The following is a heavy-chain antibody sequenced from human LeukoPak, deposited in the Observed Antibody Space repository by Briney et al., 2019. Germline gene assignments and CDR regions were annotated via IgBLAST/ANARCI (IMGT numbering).Heavy chain of an antibody. V-gene: IGHV1-2*02. D-gene: IGHD6-6*01. Sequence: GGSVTVSCKASGYTFTDYYMHWVRQAPGQGLEWMGWINPHSGGTNYAQKFQGRVTMTRDTSISTVYMEVSRLRSDDTAVYYCARDSSYSSSLYYFEYWGQGTLVT. J-gene: IGHJ4*02. CDR3: ARDSSYSSSLYYFEY. CDR1: GYTFTDYY. CDR2: INPHSGGT.